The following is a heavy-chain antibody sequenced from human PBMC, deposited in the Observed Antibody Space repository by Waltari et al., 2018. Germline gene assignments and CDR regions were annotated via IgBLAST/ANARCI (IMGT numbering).Heavy chain of an antibody. V-gene: IGHV1-3*01. CDR3: ARDIAVVGTWHAGEI. CDR1: GYTFTISA. D-gene: IGHD6-19*01. J-gene: IGHJ3*02. Sequence: QVQLVQSGAEVMKPGTSVQVSCKASGYTFTISAMHWVRQAPGQRLEWIGWINAGKGKTKQSQKFQGRVTMNRDTSAGTAYMELSSLGAEDTDVYDCARDIAVVGTWHAGEIWGQGTMGTVAS. CDR2: INAGKGKT.